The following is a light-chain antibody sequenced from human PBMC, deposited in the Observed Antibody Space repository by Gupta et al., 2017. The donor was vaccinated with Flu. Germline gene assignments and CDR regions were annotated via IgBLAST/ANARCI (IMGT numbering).Light chain of an antibody. Sequence: GENNIGSKVVHWYQQKPGQAPVLVVHDDSDRPSGIPERISGSNSGNTATLTIGRVEAGDEADYYCQVWDSDTDRVIFGGGTKLTVL. CDR3: QVWDSDTDRVI. CDR2: DDS. V-gene: IGLV3-21*02. CDR1: NIGSKV. J-gene: IGLJ2*01.